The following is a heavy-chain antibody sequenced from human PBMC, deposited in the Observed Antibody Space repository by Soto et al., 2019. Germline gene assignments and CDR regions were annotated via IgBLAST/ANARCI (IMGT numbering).Heavy chain of an antibody. D-gene: IGHD3-22*01. CDR1: GGSFSGYY. V-gene: IGHV4-34*01. J-gene: IGHJ4*02. CDR2: VTHTGST. Sequence: SETLSLTCAVYGGSFSGYYWSWIRQPPGKGLEWIGQVTHTGSTNYNPSLKSRVIISEDTSKNQFSLKLYSVTAADTAVYYCATYYYDGSGYDFDYWGQGTLVTVSS. CDR3: ATYYYDGSGYDFDY.